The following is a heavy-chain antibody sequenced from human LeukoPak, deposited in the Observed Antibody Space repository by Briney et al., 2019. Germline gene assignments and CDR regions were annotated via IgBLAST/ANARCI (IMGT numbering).Heavy chain of an antibody. Sequence: GGSLRLSCAASGFTVSSNYMSWVRQAPGKGLKWVSVIYSGGSTYYADSVKGRFTISRDNSKNTLYLQMNSLRAEDTAVYYCAKLPGIAVAGRFDYWGQGTLDTVSS. J-gene: IGHJ4*02. CDR3: AKLPGIAVAGRFDY. V-gene: IGHV3-53*01. CDR2: IYSGGST. CDR1: GFTVSSNY. D-gene: IGHD6-19*01.